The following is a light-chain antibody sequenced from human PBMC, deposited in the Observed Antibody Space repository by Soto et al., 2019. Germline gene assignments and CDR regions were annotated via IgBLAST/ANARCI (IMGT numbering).Light chain of an antibody. J-gene: IGLJ1*01. CDR2: EVS. CDR3: SSYTSSSTLCV. Sequence: QSVLTQAASVSGSPGQSITISCTGTSSDVGGYNYVSWYQQHPGKAPKLMLYEVSNRPSGISNRFSGSKSGNTASLTISGLQAEDEADYYCSSYTSSSTLCVFGTGTKVTVL. V-gene: IGLV2-14*01. CDR1: SSDVGGYNY.